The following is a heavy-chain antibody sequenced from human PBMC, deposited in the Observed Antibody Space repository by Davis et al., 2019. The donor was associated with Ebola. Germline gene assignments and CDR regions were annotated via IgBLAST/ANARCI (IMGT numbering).Heavy chain of an antibody. J-gene: IGHJ4*02. CDR3: VRDEGVLNFDDPTPYSRGFDY. CDR1: GFTFNNFW. Sequence: GGSLRLSCATSGFTFNNFWMSWVRQAPGKGLEWVANIQKDGSEKNYLDSVKGRFTISRDNAKNSLFLQMNILRVEDTAVYYCVRDEGVLNFDDPTPYSRGFDYWGPGTLVSVSS. CDR2: IQKDGSEK. V-gene: IGHV3-7*01. D-gene: IGHD2-21*01.